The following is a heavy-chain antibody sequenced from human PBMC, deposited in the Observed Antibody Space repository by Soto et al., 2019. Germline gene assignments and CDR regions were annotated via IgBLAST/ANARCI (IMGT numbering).Heavy chain of an antibody. Sequence: QVQLQESGPGLVKPSETLSLTCTVSGGSISSYYWCWIRQPPGKGLEWIGYMYNTGSTVYNPSLKRRFTISVDTSTNQFSLTLNAVTAADTAVYYCARDLWGYCGTDCYPLDVWGQGTTVTVSS. CDR2: MYNTGST. D-gene: IGHD2-21*02. V-gene: IGHV4-59*01. J-gene: IGHJ6*02. CDR3: ARDLWGYCGTDCYPLDV. CDR1: GGSISSYY.